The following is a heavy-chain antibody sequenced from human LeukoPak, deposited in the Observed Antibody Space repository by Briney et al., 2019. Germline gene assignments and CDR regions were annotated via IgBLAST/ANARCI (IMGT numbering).Heavy chain of an antibody. CDR1: GFTFRSYA. J-gene: IGHJ4*02. CDR2: INSDGSST. D-gene: IGHD5-12*01. CDR3: ARVGYSGYDSVLGIDY. V-gene: IGHV3-74*01. Sequence: PGGSLRLSCAASGFTFRSYAMSWVRQAPGKGLVWVSRINSDGSSTSYADSVKGRFTISRDNAKNTLYLQMNSLRAEDTAVYYCARVGYSGYDSVLGIDYWGQGTLVTVSS.